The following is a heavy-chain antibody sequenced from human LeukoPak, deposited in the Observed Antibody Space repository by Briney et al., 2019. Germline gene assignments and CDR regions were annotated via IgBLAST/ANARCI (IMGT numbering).Heavy chain of an antibody. Sequence: GGSLRLSCGASGFTFSSYAMSWVRQAPGKGLEWVSAISGSGGSTYYADSVKGRFTISRDNSKNTLYLQMNSLRAEDTAVYYCAKHPTSSSCYGRPHFVGDDYWGQGTLVTVSS. D-gene: IGHD6-13*01. CDR3: AKHPTSSSCYGRPHFVGDDY. CDR1: GFTFSSYA. V-gene: IGHV3-23*01. J-gene: IGHJ4*02. CDR2: ISGSGGST.